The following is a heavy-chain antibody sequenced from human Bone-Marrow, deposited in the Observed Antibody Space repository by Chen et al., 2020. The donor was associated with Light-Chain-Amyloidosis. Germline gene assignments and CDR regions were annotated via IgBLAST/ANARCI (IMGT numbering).Heavy chain of an antibody. CDR1: GGSISSSSYY. CDR3: ARDLNWGWTFGAFDI. J-gene: IGHJ3*02. CDR2: IYHGGST. Sequence: QLQLQESGPGLVKPSETLSLTCTVSGGSISSSSYYWGWIRQPPGKGLEWIGSIYHGGSTYYNPSLKSRVTISVDTSKNQFSLKLSSVTAADTAVYYCARDLNWGWTFGAFDIWGQGTMVTVSS. D-gene: IGHD7-27*01. V-gene: IGHV4-39*07.